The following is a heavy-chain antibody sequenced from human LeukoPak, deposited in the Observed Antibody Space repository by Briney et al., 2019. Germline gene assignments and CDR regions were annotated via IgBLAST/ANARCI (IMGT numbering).Heavy chain of an antibody. V-gene: IGHV4-39*01. CDR2: IYYSGGT. D-gene: IGHD3-9*01. CDR1: GGSISSSSYY. Sequence: SETLSLTCTVSGGSISSSSYYWGWIRQPPGKGLEWIGSIYYSGGTYYNPSLKSRVTISVDTSKNQFSLKLSSVTAADTAVYYCARPSYDILTGYFYYFDYWGQGTLVTVSS. CDR3: ARPSYDILTGYFYYFDY. J-gene: IGHJ4*02.